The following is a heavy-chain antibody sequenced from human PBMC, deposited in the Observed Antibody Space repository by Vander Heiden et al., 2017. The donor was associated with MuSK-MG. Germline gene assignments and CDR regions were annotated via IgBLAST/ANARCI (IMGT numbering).Heavy chain of an antibody. Sequence: EVQLVESGGGLVKPGGSLRLSCAASGFTFSNAWMSWVRQAPGKGLEWVGRIKSKTDGGTTDYAAPVKGRFTISRDDLKNTLYLQMNSLKTEDTAVYYCTTYNWNYGWFEPWGQGTLVTVSS. V-gene: IGHV3-15*01. D-gene: IGHD1-7*01. J-gene: IGHJ5*02. CDR1: GFTFSNAW. CDR3: TTYNWNYGWFEP. CDR2: IKSKTDGGTT.